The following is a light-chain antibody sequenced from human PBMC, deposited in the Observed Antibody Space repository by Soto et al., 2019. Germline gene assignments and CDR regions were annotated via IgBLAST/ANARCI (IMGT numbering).Light chain of an antibody. Sequence: QTVVTQPPSASGTPGQRVTISCSGSSSNIGSNYVYWYQQVPGTAPRLLMYRASQRPSGVPDRFSGSKSGTSASLAISGLRSEDEADYDCAAWDDTLNGLVFGGVTKLTV. CDR2: RAS. CDR1: SSNIGSNY. J-gene: IGLJ2*01. V-gene: IGLV1-47*01. CDR3: AAWDDTLNGLV.